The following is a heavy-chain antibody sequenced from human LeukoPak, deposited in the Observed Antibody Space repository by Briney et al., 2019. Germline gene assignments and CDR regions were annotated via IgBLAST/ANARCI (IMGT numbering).Heavy chain of an antibody. J-gene: IGHJ6*03. V-gene: IGHV1-69*05. D-gene: IGHD2-2*01. CDR3: ARGPIVVVPAAPDYYYMDV. Sequence: ASVKVSCKASGGTFSSCAISLVRQAPGQGLEWMGGIIPIFGTANYAQKFQGRVTITTDESTSTAYMELSSLRSEDTAVYYCARGPIVVVPAAPDYYYMDVWGKGTTVTVSS. CDR2: IIPIFGTA. CDR1: GGTFSSCA.